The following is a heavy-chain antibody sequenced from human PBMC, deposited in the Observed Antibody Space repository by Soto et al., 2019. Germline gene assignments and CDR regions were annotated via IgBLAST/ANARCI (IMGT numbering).Heavy chain of an antibody. D-gene: IGHD3-3*01. CDR3: ARAQTIFGIITVFDY. CDR1: GGSINSGGYY. J-gene: IGHJ4*02. CDR2: IYYSGST. V-gene: IGHV4-31*03. Sequence: SETLSLTCTVSGGSINSGGYYWSWIRQHPGKGLEWIGYIYYSGSTYYNPSLKSRVTISIDTSKNQFSLKLSSVTAADTAVYYCARAQTIFGIITVFDYWGQGTPVTVSS.